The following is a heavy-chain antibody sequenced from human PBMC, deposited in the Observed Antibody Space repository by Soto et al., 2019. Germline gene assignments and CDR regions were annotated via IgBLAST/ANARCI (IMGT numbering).Heavy chain of an antibody. J-gene: IGHJ6*02. V-gene: IGHV3-9*01. D-gene: IGHD3-3*01. CDR2: ISWNSGSI. CDR3: AKDISGKRNSRLRGGLWSGDTYYYYGMDV. CDR1: GFIFEDYA. Sequence: EVQLVESGGGLVQPGRSLRLSCAASGFIFEDYAMHWVRQAPGKGLEWVSGISWNSGSIGYADSVKGRFTISRDNAKNSLYLQMNSRRAEDTALYYCAKDISGKRNSRLRGGLWSGDTYYYYGMDVRAQGTTVTVSS.